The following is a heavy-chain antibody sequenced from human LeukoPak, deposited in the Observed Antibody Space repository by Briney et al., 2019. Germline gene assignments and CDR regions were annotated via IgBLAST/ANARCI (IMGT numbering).Heavy chain of an antibody. CDR3: YGYYYDSSGYSDDAFDI. D-gene: IGHD3-22*01. J-gene: IGHJ3*02. CDR1: GFTFSSYG. CDR2: IRYDGSNK. Sequence: GGSLRLSCAASGFTFSSYGMHWVRQAPGKRLEWVAFIRYDGSNKYYADSVKGRLTISRDNSKNTLYLQMNSLRAEDTAVYYCYGYYYDSSGYSDDAFDIWGQGTMVTVSS. V-gene: IGHV3-30*02.